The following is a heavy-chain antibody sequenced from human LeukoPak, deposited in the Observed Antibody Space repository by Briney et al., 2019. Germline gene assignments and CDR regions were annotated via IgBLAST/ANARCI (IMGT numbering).Heavy chain of an antibody. Sequence: SETLSLTCTVSGGSISSSGYYRGWIRQPPGKGLEWIGSFYYSGSTYYNPSLKSRITISVDTSKNQFSLKLSSVIAADTAVYYCARRVEGGNGDFDYWGQGTLVTVSS. CDR1: GGSISSSGYY. J-gene: IGHJ4*02. V-gene: IGHV4-39*01. CDR3: ARRVEGGNGDFDY. D-gene: IGHD2-15*01. CDR2: FYYSGST.